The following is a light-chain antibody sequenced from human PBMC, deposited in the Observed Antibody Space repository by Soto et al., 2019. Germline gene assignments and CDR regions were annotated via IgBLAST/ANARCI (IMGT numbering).Light chain of an antibody. V-gene: IGLV1-44*01. J-gene: IGLJ1*01. CDR1: SSNIGSNS. CDR3: AAWDDSLNGYV. Sequence: QSVLTQPPSASGTPGQWVAISCSGSSSNIGSNSLSWYQQFPGTAPKLLIYDNYQRPSGVSDRFSGSRSGTSGYLAISGLQSGDEADYYCAAWDDSLNGYVFGTGTKVTVL. CDR2: DNY.